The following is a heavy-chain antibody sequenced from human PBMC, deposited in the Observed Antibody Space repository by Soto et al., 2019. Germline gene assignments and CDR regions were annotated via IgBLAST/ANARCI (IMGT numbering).Heavy chain of an antibody. Sequence: QVQLQESGPGLVKPSQTLSLTCTVSGDYISRGAYYWNWIRQHPGTGLEWIGYISNSGRNYYNPSLKSRLTISLDTSENQFSPELTSVTAADTAIYYCARARQYYDCEPDPWGQGTLVTVSS. D-gene: IGHD3-9*01. CDR3: ARARQYYDCEPDP. V-gene: IGHV4-31*03. J-gene: IGHJ5*02. CDR2: ISNSGRN. CDR1: GDYISRGAYY.